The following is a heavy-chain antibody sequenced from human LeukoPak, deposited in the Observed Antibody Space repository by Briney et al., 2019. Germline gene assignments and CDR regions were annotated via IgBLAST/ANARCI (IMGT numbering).Heavy chain of an antibody. CDR1: GGSISSHY. Sequence: PSDTLSLTCTVSGGSISSHYWSWIRQPAGKGLEWIGRIYTSGSTNYNPSLKSRVTMSVDTSKNQFSLKLSSVTAADTAVYYCARGAGADYFQNLDYWGKGTLVSVSS. J-gene: IGHJ4*02. CDR2: IYTSGST. V-gene: IGHV4-4*07. D-gene: IGHD2/OR15-2a*01. CDR3: ARGAGADYFQNLDY.